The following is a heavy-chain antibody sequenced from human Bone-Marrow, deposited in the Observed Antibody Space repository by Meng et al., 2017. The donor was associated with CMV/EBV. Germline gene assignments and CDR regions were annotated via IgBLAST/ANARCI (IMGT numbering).Heavy chain of an antibody. V-gene: IGHV3-48*04. CDR3: ARGYCSDDGCYGAPDY. Sequence: GGSLRLSCAASGFTFSSYTMNWVRQAPGKGLEWVSYISNSGSAKYYADSLRGRFTISRDNAKNSLYLQMNSLRADDTAVYYCARGYCSDDGCYGAPDYWGQGTLVTVSS. J-gene: IGHJ4*02. CDR2: ISNSGSAK. CDR1: GFTFSSYT. D-gene: IGHD2-15*01.